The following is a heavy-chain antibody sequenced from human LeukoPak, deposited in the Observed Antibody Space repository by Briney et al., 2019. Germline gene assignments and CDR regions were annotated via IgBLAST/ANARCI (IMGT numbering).Heavy chain of an antibody. J-gene: IGHJ5*02. CDR1: GYTFTGYY. CDR2: INPNSGGT. CDR3: ARAPYSSGWYDLGWFDP. V-gene: IGHV1-2*02. Sequence: GASVKVSCKASGYTFTGYYMHWVRQAPGQGLEWMGWINPNSGGTNYAQKFQGRVTMTRDTSISTAYMELSRLRSDDTAVYYCARAPYSSGWYDLGWFDPWGQGTLVTVSS. D-gene: IGHD6-19*01.